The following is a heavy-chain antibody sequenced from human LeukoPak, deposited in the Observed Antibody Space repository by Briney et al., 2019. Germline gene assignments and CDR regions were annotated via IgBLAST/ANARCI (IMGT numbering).Heavy chain of an antibody. CDR1: GGPIYSYY. V-gene: IGHV4-4*07. CDR2: LYPGVST. Sequence: PSETLSLTCTVSGGPIYSYYWSWIRQTAGKGLEWIGRLYPGVSTDYNPSLKSRVTMSVDTSKKQFALKLSAVTAADTAAYYYARLKFYDSTGYSPGHYMDVWGKGTTVRVSS. J-gene: IGHJ6*03. CDR3: ARLKFYDSTGYSPGHYMDV. D-gene: IGHD3-22*01.